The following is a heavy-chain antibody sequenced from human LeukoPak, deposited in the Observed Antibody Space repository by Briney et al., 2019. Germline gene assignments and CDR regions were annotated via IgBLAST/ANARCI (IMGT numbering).Heavy chain of an antibody. J-gene: IGHJ5*02. CDR3: ARDRGSYSSSWPNWFDP. Sequence: ASVTVSCKASGYTFTCYYMHWVRQAPGQGLEWMGWINPNSGGTNYAQKFQGRVTMTRDTSISTAYMELSRLRSDDTAVYYCARDRGSYSSSWPNWFDPWGQGTLVTVSS. CDR2: INPNSGGT. CDR1: GYTFTCYY. V-gene: IGHV1-2*02. D-gene: IGHD6-13*01.